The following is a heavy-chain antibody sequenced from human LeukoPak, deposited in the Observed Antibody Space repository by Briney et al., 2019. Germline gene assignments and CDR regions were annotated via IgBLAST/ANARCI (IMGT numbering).Heavy chain of an antibody. J-gene: IGHJ4*02. V-gene: IGHV4-59*01. CDR1: AASISSYY. CDR3: ARGPSDGYGGNSDY. CDR2: IYYSGRT. D-gene: IGHD4-23*01. Sequence: SQTLSLTRTLAAASISSYYCSSVRPPARNGLEWIGYIYYSGRTNYNPSLKSRVTISVDTSKNRCSLKLSSVTAADTAVYYCARGPSDGYGGNSDYWGQGTLVTVSS.